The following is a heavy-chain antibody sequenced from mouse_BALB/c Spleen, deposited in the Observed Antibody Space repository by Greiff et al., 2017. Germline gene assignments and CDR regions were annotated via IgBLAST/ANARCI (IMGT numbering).Heavy chain of an antibody. Sequence: EVQRVESGGGLVQPGGSRKLSCAASGFTFSSFGMHWVRQAPEKGLEWVAYISSGSSTIYYADTVKGRFTISRDNPKNTLFLQMTSLRSEDTAMYYCARSRGNPYYYAMDYWGQGTSVTVSS. CDR2: ISSGSSTI. CDR3: ARSRGNPYYYAMDY. V-gene: IGHV5-17*02. CDR1: GFTFSSFG. J-gene: IGHJ4*01. D-gene: IGHD2-1*01.